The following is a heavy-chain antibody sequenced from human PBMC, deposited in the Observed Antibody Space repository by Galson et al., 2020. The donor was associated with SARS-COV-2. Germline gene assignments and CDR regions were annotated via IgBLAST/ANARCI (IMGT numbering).Heavy chain of an antibody. CDR3: AKGGMDTIFGVVIIEGLGFDY. CDR2: ISGSGGST. V-gene: IGHV3-23*01. Sequence: GESLKISCAASGFTFSSYAMSWVRQAPGKGLEWVSAISGSGGSTYYADSVKGRFTISRDNSKNTLYLQMNSLRAEDTAVYYCAKGGMDTIFGVVIIEGLGFDYWGQGTLVTVSS. CDR1: GFTFSSYA. J-gene: IGHJ4*02. D-gene: IGHD3-3*01.